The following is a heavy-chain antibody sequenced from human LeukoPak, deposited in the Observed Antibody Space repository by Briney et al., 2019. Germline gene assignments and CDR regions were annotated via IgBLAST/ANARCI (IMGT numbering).Heavy chain of an antibody. D-gene: IGHD1-26*01. Sequence: GGSLRLSCAASGFTFSSYSMNWVRQAPGKGLEWVSSISSSSSYIYYADSVKGRFTISRDNAKNSLYLQMNSLRAEDTAVYYCARATEIVGATHGHDAFDIWGQGTMVTVSS. CDR2: ISSSSSYI. CDR1: GFTFSSYS. V-gene: IGHV3-21*01. CDR3: ARATEIVGATHGHDAFDI. J-gene: IGHJ3*02.